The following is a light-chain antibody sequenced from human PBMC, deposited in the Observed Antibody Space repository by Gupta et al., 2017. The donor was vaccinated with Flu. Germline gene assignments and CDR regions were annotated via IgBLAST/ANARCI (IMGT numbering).Light chain of an antibody. V-gene: IGKV3-20*01. CDR3: QHHGPSLT. CDR1: QSVGGRY. CDR2: GAS. Sequence: IVLTQSPGTLSLSPGDRATLSCRASQSVGGRYLAWYKHKRGQAPRLIVFGASSRATGITDRFSGSGAETDFTLTISRLEPEDSAVYYCQHHGPSLTFGGGTRVEIK. J-gene: IGKJ4*01.